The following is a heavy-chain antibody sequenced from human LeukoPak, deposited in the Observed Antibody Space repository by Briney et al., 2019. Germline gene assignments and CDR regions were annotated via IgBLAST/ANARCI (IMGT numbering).Heavy chain of an antibody. V-gene: IGHV3-7*01. D-gene: IGHD1-26*01. CDR3: ARDGNFDI. CDR2: IRGDGSRT. CDR1: GFTFSSYW. J-gene: IGHJ3*02. Sequence: GGSLRLSCVASGFTFSSYWMTSVRQAPGKGLEWVANIRGDGSRTYYVDSAKGRFTISRDNAKNSLFLQLDSLRADDTAVYYCARDGNFDIWGQGTMVTVSP.